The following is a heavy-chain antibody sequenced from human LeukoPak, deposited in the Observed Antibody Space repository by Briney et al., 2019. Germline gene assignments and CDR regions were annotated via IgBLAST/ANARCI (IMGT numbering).Heavy chain of an antibody. V-gene: IGHV1-8*01. CDR2: MNPNSGNT. CDR3: ARGLNYYGSGSYPN. Sequence: GASLKVSCKASGYTFTSYDINWVRQATGQGLEWMGWMNPNSGNTGYAQKFQGRVTITRKTSISTAYMELSSLRAEDTAVYYCARGLNYYGSGSYPNWGQGTLVTVSS. J-gene: IGHJ4*02. D-gene: IGHD3-10*01. CDR1: GYTFTSYD.